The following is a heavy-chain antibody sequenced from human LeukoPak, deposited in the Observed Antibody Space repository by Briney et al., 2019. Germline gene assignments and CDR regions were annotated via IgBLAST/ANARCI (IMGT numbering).Heavy chain of an antibody. V-gene: IGHV1-69*04. CDR2: IIPILSIS. CDR3: ARENRVGYSTTWMGYFDL. CDR1: GGTFSNYA. Sequence: SVKVSCKASGGTFSNYAITWVRQAPGQGLEWMGRIIPILSISNYAQKFQARVSFTADKSTNTAYMELSSLRSEDTAVYFCARENRVGYSTTWMGYFDLWGRGTLVSVSS. D-gene: IGHD6-13*01. J-gene: IGHJ2*01.